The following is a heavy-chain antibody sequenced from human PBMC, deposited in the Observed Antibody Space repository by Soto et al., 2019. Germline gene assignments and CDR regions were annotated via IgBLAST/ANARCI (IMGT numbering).Heavy chain of an antibody. D-gene: IGHD6-6*01. Sequence: QVQLVQSGAEVKKPGSSVKVSCKASGGTFSSYAISWVRQAPGQGLEWMGGIIPIFGTANYAQKFQGRVTITADESTSTDYMELSSLRYEDTDVYYCARDGMDEYSSSPGMDVWGQGTTVTVSS. CDR3: ARDGMDEYSSSPGMDV. CDR2: IIPIFGTA. V-gene: IGHV1-69*01. CDR1: GGTFSSYA. J-gene: IGHJ6*02.